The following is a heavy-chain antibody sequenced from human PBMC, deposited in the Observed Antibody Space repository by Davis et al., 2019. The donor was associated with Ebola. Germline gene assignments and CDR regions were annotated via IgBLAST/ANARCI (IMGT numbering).Heavy chain of an antibody. Sequence: GESLKISCVASGFTFSSYTMNWVRQAPGKGLEWVANIKQDGSEKYYVDSVEGRFTISRDNAKNSLYLQMNSLRAEDTAVYYCARGPSTGNSFSYWGQGTLVTVSS. CDR2: IKQDGSEK. J-gene: IGHJ4*02. V-gene: IGHV3-7*01. CDR1: GFTFSSYT. D-gene: IGHD6-13*01. CDR3: ARGPSTGNSFSY.